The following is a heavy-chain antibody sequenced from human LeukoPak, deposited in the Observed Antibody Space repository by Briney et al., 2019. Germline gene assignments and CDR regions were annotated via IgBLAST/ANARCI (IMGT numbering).Heavy chain of an antibody. CDR1: GYTFTSYG. Sequence: GASVKVSCKASGYTFTSYGISWVRQAPGQGLEWMGWISAYNGNTNYAQKLQGRVTMTTDRSTGTAYMELRSLRSDDTAVYYCARGIQVYFFEYWAREPRSPSPQ. J-gene: IGHJ4*02. D-gene: IGHD5-18*01. CDR3: ARGIQVYFFEY. V-gene: IGHV1-18*01. CDR2: ISAYNGNT.